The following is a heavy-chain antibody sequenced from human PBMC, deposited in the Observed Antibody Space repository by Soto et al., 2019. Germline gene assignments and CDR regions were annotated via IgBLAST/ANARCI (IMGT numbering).Heavy chain of an antibody. CDR1: GFTFSSYA. J-gene: IGHJ5*02. CDR3: ARDPGYSSGYYSYNWFDP. Sequence: PGGSLRLSCAASGFTFSSYAMHWVRQAPGKGLEWVAVISYDGSNRYYADSVKGRFTISRDNSKNTLYLQMNSLRAEDTAVYYCARDPGYSSGYYSYNWFDPWGQGTLVTVSS. V-gene: IGHV3-30-3*01. D-gene: IGHD3-22*01. CDR2: ISYDGSNR.